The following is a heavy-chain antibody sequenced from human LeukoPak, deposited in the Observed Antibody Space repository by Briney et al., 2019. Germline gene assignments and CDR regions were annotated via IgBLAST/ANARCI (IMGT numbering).Heavy chain of an antibody. Sequence: SETLSLTCVVNGGSFSGYYWSGIRKPPGKGLEWIGEVNHSGSTNYNPSLKSRLTISVDTSKNQFSLKLTSVTAADTAVYYCARYPHSLSSSFDIWGQGTVVTVSS. CDR1: GGSFSGYY. CDR2: VNHSGST. V-gene: IGHV4-34*01. D-gene: IGHD6-6*01. J-gene: IGHJ3*02. CDR3: ARYPHSLSSSFDI.